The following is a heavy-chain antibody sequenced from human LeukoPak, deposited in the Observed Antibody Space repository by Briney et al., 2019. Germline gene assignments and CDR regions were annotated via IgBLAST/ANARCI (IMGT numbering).Heavy chain of an antibody. CDR2: IYYSGST. CDR3: ARTTQYYYYYYMDV. D-gene: IGHD1-26*01. CDR1: GGSISSGGYS. V-gene: IGHV4-30-4*07. J-gene: IGHJ6*03. Sequence: SETLSLTCAVSGGSISSGGYSWSWIRQPPGKGLEWIGYIYYSGSTYYNPSLKSRVTISVDTSKNQFSLKLSSVTAADTAVYYCARTTQYYYYYYMDVWGKGTTVTISS.